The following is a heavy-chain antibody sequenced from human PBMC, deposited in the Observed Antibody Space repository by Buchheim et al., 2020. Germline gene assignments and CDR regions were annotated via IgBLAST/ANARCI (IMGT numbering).Heavy chain of an antibody. Sequence: EVQLVQSGAEVKKPGESLRISCKGSGYSFTSYWISWVRQMPGKGLEWMGRIDPSDSYTNYSPSFQGHVTISADKSISTAYPQWSSLKASDTAMYYCARTPPHYDSSGYYLNWFDPWGQGTL. D-gene: IGHD3-22*01. J-gene: IGHJ5*02. CDR2: IDPSDSYT. CDR1: GYSFTSYW. V-gene: IGHV5-10-1*03. CDR3: ARTPPHYDSSGYYLNWFDP.